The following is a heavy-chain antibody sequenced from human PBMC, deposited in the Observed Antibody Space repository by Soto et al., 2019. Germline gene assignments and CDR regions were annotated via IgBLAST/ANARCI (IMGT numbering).Heavy chain of an antibody. CDR2: ISYDGSNK. J-gene: IGHJ4*02. CDR3: ARDIEDYYGSGSYPSGIDY. CDR1: GFTFSSFA. V-gene: IGHV3-30-3*01. Sequence: QVQLVESGGGVVQPGRSLRLSCAASGFTFSSFAFHWVRQAPGKGPEWVAVISYDGSNKYYADSVKGRFTISRDNSKNTLYLQMNSLRAEDTAVYYCARDIEDYYGSGSYPSGIDYWGQGTLVTVSS. D-gene: IGHD3-10*01.